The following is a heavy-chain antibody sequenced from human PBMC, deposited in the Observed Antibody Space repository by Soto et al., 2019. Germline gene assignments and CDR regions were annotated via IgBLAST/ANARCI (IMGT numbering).Heavy chain of an antibody. Sequence: GGSLRLSCAASGFTVSSNYMSWVRQAPGKGLEWVSVIYSGGSTYYADSVKGRFTISRDNSKNTLYLQMNSLRAKDTAVYYCARALSSFTLRTGYYYYMDVWGKGTTVTVSS. V-gene: IGHV3-66*01. CDR1: GFTVSSNY. D-gene: IGHD3-16*02. CDR3: ARALSSFTLRTGYYYYMDV. CDR2: IYSGGST. J-gene: IGHJ6*03.